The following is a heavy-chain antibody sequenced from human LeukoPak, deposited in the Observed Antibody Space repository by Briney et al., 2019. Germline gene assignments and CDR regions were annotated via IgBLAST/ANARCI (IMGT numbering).Heavy chain of an antibody. Sequence: PSETLSLTCTVSGGSISSYYWSWIRQPPGKGLEWIGYVYYSGSTNYNPSLKSRVTISVDTSKNQFSLKLSSVTAADTAVYHCASDSRTPTAFDIWGQGTMVTVSS. CDR1: GGSISSYY. D-gene: IGHD2/OR15-2a*01. CDR2: VYYSGST. V-gene: IGHV4-59*01. J-gene: IGHJ3*02. CDR3: ASDSRTPTAFDI.